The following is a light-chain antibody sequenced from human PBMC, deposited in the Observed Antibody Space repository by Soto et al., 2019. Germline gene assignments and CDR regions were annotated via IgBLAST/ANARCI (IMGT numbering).Light chain of an antibody. CDR3: QVWDTTNPVI. V-gene: IGLV3-21*02. CDR1: NSEIKS. CDR2: DDG. J-gene: IGLJ2*01. Sequence: SSSLPPPPSFSLAAGQTARITCGGNNSEIKSVHWYQQKPGQAPVLVVYDDGDRTTGIPARFSGSKSVNTATLTPRRVDAGDEADYYCQVWDTTNPVIFGGGTK.